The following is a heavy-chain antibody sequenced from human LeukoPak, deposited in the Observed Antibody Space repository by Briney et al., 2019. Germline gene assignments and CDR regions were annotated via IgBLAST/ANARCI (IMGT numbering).Heavy chain of an antibody. CDR3: AKDRMTTVDYMDV. CDR1: GFTFSSYS. D-gene: IGHD4-17*01. CDR2: ISSSSSYI. J-gene: IGHJ6*03. V-gene: IGHV3-21*01. Sequence: GGSLRLSCAASGFTFSSYSMNWVRQAPGKGLEWVSSISSSSSYIYYADSVKGRFTISRDNSKNTLYLQMNSLRAEDTAVYYCAKDRMTTVDYMDVWGKGTTVTVSS.